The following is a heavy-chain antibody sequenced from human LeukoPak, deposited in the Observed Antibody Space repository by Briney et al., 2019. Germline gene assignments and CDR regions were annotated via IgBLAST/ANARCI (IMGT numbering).Heavy chain of an antibody. V-gene: IGHV3-48*03. CDR2: ISTSGSTK. D-gene: IGHD4-11*01. CDR3: ASSRLTTVTPFDY. CDR1: GFTFSSYE. J-gene: IGHJ4*02. Sequence: GGSLRLSCAASGFTFSSYEMNWVRQAPGKGLEWVSYISTSGSTKYYADSVKGRFTISRDNAKNSLYLQMNSLRADDTAVYYCASSRLTTVTPFDYWGQGTLVTVSS.